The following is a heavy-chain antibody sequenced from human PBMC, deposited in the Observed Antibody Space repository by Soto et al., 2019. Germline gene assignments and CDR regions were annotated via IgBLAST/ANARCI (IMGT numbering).Heavy chain of an antibody. CDR2: IYWSDEK. CDR1: GFSLSTSGVG. D-gene: IGHD4-4*01. J-gene: IGHJ4*02. V-gene: IGHV2-5*01. Sequence: QITLKESGPTLVKPTQTLTLTCTFSGFSLSTSGVGVGWIRQPPGKALEWLALIYWSDEKRYSPSLSSRLTITKDTSKNQVVLTMTNMDPVDTATYYCAHRRGADYKGCFHYRGQGTLVTVSS. CDR3: AHRRGADYKGCFHY.